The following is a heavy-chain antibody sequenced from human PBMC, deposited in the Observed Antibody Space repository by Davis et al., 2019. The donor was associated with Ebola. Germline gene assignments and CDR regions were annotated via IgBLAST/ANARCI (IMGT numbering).Heavy chain of an antibody. D-gene: IGHD3-22*01. CDR1: GYTFTGYY. Sequence: ASVKVSCKASGYTFTGYYMHWVRQAPGQGLEWMGRINPNSGGTNYAQKFQGRVTMTRDTSISTAYMELSRLRSDGTAVYYCARDQGLVVITNWFDPWGQGTLVTVSS. CDR3: ARDQGLVVITNWFDP. CDR2: INPNSGGT. J-gene: IGHJ5*02. V-gene: IGHV1-2*06.